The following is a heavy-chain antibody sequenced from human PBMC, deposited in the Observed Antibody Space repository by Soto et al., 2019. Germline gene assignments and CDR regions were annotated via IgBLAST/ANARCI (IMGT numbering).Heavy chain of an antibody. CDR2: VYYSGST. Sequence: KSSETLSLTCTVSGDSVSSGTYFWSWIRQPPGKRLEWIGYVYYSGSTNYNPTLKSRLTMSVDTSKNQFSLKLSSVTAADTAVYYGARDGGEERSFDSWGPGTLVTVSS. CDR3: ARDGGEERSFDS. D-gene: IGHD2-21*01. J-gene: IGHJ4*02. CDR1: GDSVSSGTYF. V-gene: IGHV4-61*01.